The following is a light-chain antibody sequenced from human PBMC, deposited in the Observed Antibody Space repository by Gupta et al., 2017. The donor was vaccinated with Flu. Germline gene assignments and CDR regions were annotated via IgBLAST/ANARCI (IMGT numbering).Light chain of an antibody. V-gene: IGLV7-43*01. Sequence: QTVLTQESSLTVSPAAPVPSPCASSTGAVTSGYYPNWFQQKPGQPPRPLIYSTSTRVSWTPTRFSGSLLGGKAALTLSGVQPEDEADYYCLLYFGGSQGVFGGGTKLTVL. J-gene: IGLJ2*01. CDR2: STS. CDR3: LLYFGGSQGV. CDR1: TGAVTSGYY.